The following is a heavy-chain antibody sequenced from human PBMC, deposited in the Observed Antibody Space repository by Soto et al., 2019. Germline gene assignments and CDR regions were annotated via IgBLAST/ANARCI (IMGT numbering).Heavy chain of an antibody. CDR3: ARGGVSTRTFDY. J-gene: IGHJ4*02. CDR1: GYNFAGYW. D-gene: IGHD3-3*01. V-gene: IGHV5-51*01. Sequence: PGESLKISCKGSGYNFAGYWIAWVRQMPGKGLELMGIISPSDSDTRYRPSFQGQVTISADKSISSAYLQWSSLRASDTAMYYCARGGVSTRTFDYWGQGTPVTVSS. CDR2: ISPSDSDT.